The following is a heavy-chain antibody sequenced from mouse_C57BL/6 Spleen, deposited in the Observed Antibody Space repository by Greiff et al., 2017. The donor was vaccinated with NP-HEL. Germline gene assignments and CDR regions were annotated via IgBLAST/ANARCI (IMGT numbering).Heavy chain of an antibody. CDR2: FYPGSGSI. J-gene: IGHJ4*01. CDR1: GYTFTEYT. V-gene: IGHV1-62-2*01. CDR3: ARHKEWDYGSSLYAMDY. D-gene: IGHD1-1*01. Sequence: VQLQQSGAELVKPGASVKLSCKASGYTFTEYTIHWVKQRSGQGLEWIGWFYPGSGSIKYNEKFKDKATLTADKSSSTVYMELSRLTSEDSAVYFCARHKEWDYGSSLYAMDYWGQGTSVTVSS.